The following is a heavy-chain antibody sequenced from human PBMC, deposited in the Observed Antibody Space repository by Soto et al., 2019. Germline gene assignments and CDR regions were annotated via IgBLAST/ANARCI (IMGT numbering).Heavy chain of an antibody. CDR1: GFTFKAYA. V-gene: IGHV3-23*01. CDR2: ITATNGNT. CDR3: AKDEGTSSTVFDY. J-gene: IGHJ4*02. Sequence: GGSLRLSCVASGFTFKAYAMGWVRQAPGKGLEWVSSITATNGNTYYADSVRGRFTISRDNSRNSLFLQMNGLRPEDSALYYCAKDEGTSSTVFDYWAQGTLATVSS. D-gene: IGHD4-4*01.